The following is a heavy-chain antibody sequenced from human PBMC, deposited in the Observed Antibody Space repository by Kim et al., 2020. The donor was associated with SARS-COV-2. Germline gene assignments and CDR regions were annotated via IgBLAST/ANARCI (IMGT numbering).Heavy chain of an antibody. CDR1: GFTFSSYW. CDR3: ARHGQWARDDNY. Sequence: GGSLRLSCAASGFTFSSYWMYWFRQAPGKGLEWVANIKPDGSATFYVDSVKGRFTISRDNVKNSLYPQMNSLRPEDTAVYYCARHGQWARDDNYWGHGTLATVSS. D-gene: IGHD1-26*01. J-gene: IGHJ4*01. CDR2: IKPDGSAT. V-gene: IGHV3-7*03.